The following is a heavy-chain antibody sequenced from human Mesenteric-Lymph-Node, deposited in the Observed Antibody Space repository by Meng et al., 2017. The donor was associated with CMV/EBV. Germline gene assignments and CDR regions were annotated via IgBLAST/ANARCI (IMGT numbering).Heavy chain of an antibody. V-gene: IGHV7-4-1*02. D-gene: IGHD6-13*01. Sequence: SGYTFTSYAMNWVRQAPGQGLEWMGWINTNTGNPTYAQGFTGRFVFSLDTSVSTAYLRISSLKAEDTAVYYCARGPPEGIAAADLDYWGQGTLVTVSS. J-gene: IGHJ4*02. CDR3: ARGPPEGIAAADLDY. CDR2: INTNTGNP. CDR1: GYTFTSYA.